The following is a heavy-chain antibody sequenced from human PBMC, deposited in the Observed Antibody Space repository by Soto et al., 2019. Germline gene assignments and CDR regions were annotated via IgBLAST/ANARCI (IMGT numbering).Heavy chain of an antibody. J-gene: IGHJ4*02. D-gene: IGHD1-26*01. CDR3: ATGATVAD. V-gene: IGHV1-46*01. CDR1: GYAFGNHN. Sequence: QVQLLQSGTEVKQPGASVKVSCKTSGYAFGNHNMHWMRQAPGQGLEWMGIMNPSGGQTRKAQKFQVRLSMTRDTSTSTAYMELYSLRPDDTAVYYCATGATVADWGQGTLVIVSS. CDR2: MNPSGGQT.